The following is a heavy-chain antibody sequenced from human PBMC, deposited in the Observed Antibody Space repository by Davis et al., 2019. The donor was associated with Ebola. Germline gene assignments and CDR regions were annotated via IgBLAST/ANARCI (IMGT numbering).Heavy chain of an antibody. CDR1: GFTLSYYA. J-gene: IGHJ4*02. Sequence: GESLKISCVASGFTLSYYAMHWVRQTPGKGLEWVAGILHDGSKEYYGDSVKGRFTISRDNSENTLFLETNSLRPEDTAMYYCARSPGCYLFYFDKWGQGALVTVSS. CDR3: ARSPGCYLFYFDK. V-gene: IGHV3-30*04. CDR2: ILHDGSKE. D-gene: IGHD2-8*01.